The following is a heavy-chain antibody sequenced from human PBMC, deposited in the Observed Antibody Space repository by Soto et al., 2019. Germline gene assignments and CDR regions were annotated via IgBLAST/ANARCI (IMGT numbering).Heavy chain of an antibody. Sequence: ASVKVSCKASGYTFTGYYMHWVRQAPGQGLERMGWINPNSGGTNYAQKFQGWVTMTRDTSISTAYMELSRLRSDDTAVYYCARASFGFEGIAVAPPSTGDAFDIWGQGTMVTVSS. CDR2: INPNSGGT. J-gene: IGHJ3*02. V-gene: IGHV1-2*04. D-gene: IGHD6-19*01. CDR3: ARASFGFEGIAVAPPSTGDAFDI. CDR1: GYTFTGYY.